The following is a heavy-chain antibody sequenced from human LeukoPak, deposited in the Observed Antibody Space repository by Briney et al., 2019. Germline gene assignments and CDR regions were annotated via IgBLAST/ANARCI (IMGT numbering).Heavy chain of an antibody. Sequence: PSQTLSLTCTVSSASIRSGSLYWNWIRQPAGKGLECFGRVYTSGTTNYNPSLKSRVTISVDTSKNHFSLKLSSVTAADTAVYYCARSSDYYSTGYDYWGQGTLVTVSS. J-gene: IGHJ4*02. CDR1: SASIRSGSLY. D-gene: IGHD3-22*01. CDR2: VYTSGTT. CDR3: ARSSDYYSTGYDY. V-gene: IGHV4-61*02.